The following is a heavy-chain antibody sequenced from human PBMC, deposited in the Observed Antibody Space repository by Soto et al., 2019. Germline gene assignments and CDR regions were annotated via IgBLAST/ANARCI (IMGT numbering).Heavy chain of an antibody. D-gene: IGHD4-17*01. CDR1: GFTFSRDG. Sequence: GSLRLSCSASGFTFSRDGMSWVRQAPGKGLEWVSLITDNGGSTYYADSVKGRLTISRDNTKNTLFLQMNSLRAEDTAVYYCAKERATTTAFDYWGQGALVTVSS. CDR2: ITDNGGST. CDR3: AKERATTTAFDY. V-gene: IGHV3-23*01. J-gene: IGHJ4*02.